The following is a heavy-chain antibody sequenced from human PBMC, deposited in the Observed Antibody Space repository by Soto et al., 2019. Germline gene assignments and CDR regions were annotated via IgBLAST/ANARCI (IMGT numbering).Heavy chain of an antibody. CDR2: IWYDGSNK. J-gene: IGHJ4*02. D-gene: IGHD5-18*01. V-gene: IGHV3-33*01. CDR1: GFTFSSYG. CDR3: ARDVDTAMVDY. Sequence: QVQLVESGGGVVQPGRSLRLSCAASGFTFSSYGMHWVRQAPGKGLEWVAVIWYDGSNKYYADSVKGRFTISRDNSKNTLYLQMNSLRAEDTAVYYCARDVDTAMVDYWGQGTLVTVSS.